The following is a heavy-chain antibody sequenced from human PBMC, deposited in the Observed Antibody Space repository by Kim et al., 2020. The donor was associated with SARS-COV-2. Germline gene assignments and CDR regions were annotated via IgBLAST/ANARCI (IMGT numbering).Heavy chain of an antibody. CDR3: ARGMIRGGTIFGVAYYYRDV. D-gene: IGHD3-3*01. CDR1: GYTFTSYD. J-gene: IGHJ6*03. CDR2: MNPNSGNT. Sequence: ASVKVSCKASGYTFTSYDINWVRQATGQGLEWMGWMNPNSGNTGYAQKFQGRVTMTRNTSISTAYMELSSLRSEDTAVYYCARGMIRGGTIFGVAYYYRDVWGEGTAVTVSS. V-gene: IGHV1-8*01.